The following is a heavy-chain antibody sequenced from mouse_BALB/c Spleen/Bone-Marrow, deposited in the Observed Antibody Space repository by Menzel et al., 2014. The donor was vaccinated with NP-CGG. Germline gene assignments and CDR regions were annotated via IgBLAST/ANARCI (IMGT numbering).Heavy chain of an antibody. CDR1: GYTSTSYW. D-gene: IGHD2-5*01. V-gene: IGHV1-7*01. Sequence: QVQLKQSGAELAKPGASVKMSCKASGYTSTSYWMHWVKQRPGQGLEWIGYINPSTGYTEYNQKFKDKATLTADKSSSTAYMQLSSLTSEDSAVYYCARSNYPAWFAYWGQGTLVTVSA. CDR2: INPSTGYT. CDR3: ARSNYPAWFAY. J-gene: IGHJ3*01.